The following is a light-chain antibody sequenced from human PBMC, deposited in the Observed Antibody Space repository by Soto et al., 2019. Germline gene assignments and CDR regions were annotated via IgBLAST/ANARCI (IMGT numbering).Light chain of an antibody. J-gene: IGLJ2*01. V-gene: IGLV1-44*01. CDR2: DNN. CDR1: SSNIGSNT. Sequence: QSVLTQPPSAPGTPGQRVTISCSGSSSNIGSNTVNWYQQLPGTAPKLLIYDNNKRPSGIPDRFSGSKSGTSGTLDITGLQTGDEADYYCATWDGSLPGEVFGGGTKLTVL. CDR3: ATWDGSLPGEV.